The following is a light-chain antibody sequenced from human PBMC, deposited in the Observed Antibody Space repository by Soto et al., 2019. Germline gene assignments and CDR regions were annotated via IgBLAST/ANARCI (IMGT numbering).Light chain of an antibody. CDR2: GAF. V-gene: IGKV1-12*01. Sequence: DIQMTQSPSSVSASVGERVMITCRTSQDISVYLLWVQQKPGQARKLLISGAFAWQCAVTSRFSGSGLGTVLTLTISCLQLGDFGSYDCQQAKSYPLTFGPGNRVDI. J-gene: IGKJ3*01. CDR3: QQAKSYPLT. CDR1: QDISVY.